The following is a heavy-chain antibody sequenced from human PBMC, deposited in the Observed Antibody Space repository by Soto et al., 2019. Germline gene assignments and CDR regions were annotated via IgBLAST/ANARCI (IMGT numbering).Heavy chain of an antibody. D-gene: IGHD2-8*01. V-gene: IGHV3-23*01. Sequence: EVQLLESGGGLVQPGGSLRRSCAASGFTFSSYAMSWVPQAPGKGLEWVSAISGSGGSTYYADSVKSRFTISRDNSKDALNLQMNSLRAEDTDVYYCGKGEGVLPVVYFDYWGKGTLVTVSS. J-gene: IGHJ4*02. CDR2: ISGSGGST. CDR1: GFTFSSYA. CDR3: GKGEGVLPVVYFDY.